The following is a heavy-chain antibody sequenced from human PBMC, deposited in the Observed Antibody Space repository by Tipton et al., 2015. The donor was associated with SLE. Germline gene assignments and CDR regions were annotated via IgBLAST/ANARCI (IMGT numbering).Heavy chain of an antibody. V-gene: IGHV4-30-4*01. CDR1: GGSIRSGDYY. Sequence: LRLSCSVSGGSIRSGDYYWSWIRQPPGKGLEWIGYIYYSGSTYYNPSLKSRLTISVDTSKNQFSLKLSSVTAADTAVYYCARYGTYDGSRYFQHWGQGTLVTVSS. CDR3: ARYGTYDGSRYFQH. CDR2: IYYSGST. D-gene: IGHD1-26*01. J-gene: IGHJ1*01.